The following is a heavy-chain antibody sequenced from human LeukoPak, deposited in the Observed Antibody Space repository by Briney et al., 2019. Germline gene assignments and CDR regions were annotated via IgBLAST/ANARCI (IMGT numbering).Heavy chain of an antibody. J-gene: IGHJ4*02. Sequence: PGGSLRLSCAASGVTVSSNYMSWVRQAPGKGLEWVSVIYSGGSTYYADSVKGRFTISRDNSKNTLYLQMNSLRAEDTAVYYCARDQRDYYDSSGYPRDWGQGTLVTVSS. CDR3: ARDQRDYYDSSGYPRD. V-gene: IGHV3-66*02. CDR2: IYSGGST. CDR1: GVTVSSNY. D-gene: IGHD3-22*01.